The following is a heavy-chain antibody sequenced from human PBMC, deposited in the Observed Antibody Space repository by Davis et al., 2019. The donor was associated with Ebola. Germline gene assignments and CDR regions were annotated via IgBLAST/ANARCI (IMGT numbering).Heavy chain of an antibody. J-gene: IGHJ4*02. CDR2: IKRRTDGGTT. CDR3: TTDRGIAIRPLFDW. Sequence: GGSLTLSCAASGLAVSDAWMAWVRHAPGMGLEPIGRIKRRTDGGTTEYAAPVKGRFFISRDESKNTVSLYMNSLRTDDTAVYFCTTDRGIAIRPLFDWWGQGTLVTVSS. CDR1: GLAVSDAW. V-gene: IGHV3-15*01. D-gene: IGHD6-6*01.